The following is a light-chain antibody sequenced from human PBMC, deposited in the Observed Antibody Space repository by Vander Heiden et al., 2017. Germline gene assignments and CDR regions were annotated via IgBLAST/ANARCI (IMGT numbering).Light chain of an antibody. CDR3: CSYTSSSTLDV. J-gene: IGLJ1*01. Sequence: QPAVTQPAPVSGAPGQSITISSTGSSSNIGGYSVVSWYQQHPGKAPKLMIHDVSDRPSGVSNRFSGSKSGNTASLTISGLQAEDEADYYCCSYTSSSTLDVFGTGTKVTVL. CDR2: DVS. CDR1: SSNIGGYSV. V-gene: IGLV2-14*03.